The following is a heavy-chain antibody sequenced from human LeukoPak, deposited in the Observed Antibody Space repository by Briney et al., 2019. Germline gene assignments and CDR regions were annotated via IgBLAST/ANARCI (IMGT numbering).Heavy chain of an antibody. CDR3: SAGYCSGGSCYNYYYGMDV. V-gene: IGHV1-69*13. J-gene: IGHJ6*02. CDR1: GGTFNSYA. CDR2: ITAIFRTT. Sequence: ASVKVSCKTSGGTFNSYAISWVRQAPGQGLEWMGGITAIFRTTNYAQKFQGRVTITADESMSTVYMELSSLRSEDTAVYYCSAGYCSGGSCYNYYYGMDVWGQGTTVTVSS. D-gene: IGHD2-15*01.